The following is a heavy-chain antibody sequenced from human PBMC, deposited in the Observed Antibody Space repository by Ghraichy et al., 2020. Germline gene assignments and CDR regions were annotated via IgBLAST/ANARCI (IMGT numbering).Heavy chain of an antibody. CDR3: ASEDRDRNFEY. CDR2: IWYDGNTK. D-gene: IGHD1-14*01. CDR1: GFTFSSYG. Sequence: GGSLRLSCAASGFTFSSYGMHWVRQAPGKRLEWVAVIWYDGNTKYYADSVKGRFTISRDNSKSTLYLEMNSLRAEDTAVYYCASEDRDRNFEYWGQGTLVTVSS. V-gene: IGHV3-33*01. J-gene: IGHJ4*02.